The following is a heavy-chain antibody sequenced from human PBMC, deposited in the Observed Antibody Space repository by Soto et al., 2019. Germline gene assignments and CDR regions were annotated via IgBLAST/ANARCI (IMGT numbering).Heavy chain of an antibody. CDR2: LYSDGRT. CDR1: GFIVSSSY. Sequence: DVQLGETGGGWIQPGGSLRLSCAASGFIVSSSYMSWVRQAPGKGLEWVSVLYSDGRTYYADSVKGRFTISRDNSKNTLYLQMNSLSAEDTAVYYCARCSGWYGQCYFDCWGQGTLVTVSS. D-gene: IGHD6-13*01. J-gene: IGHJ4*02. CDR3: ARCSGWYGQCYFDC. V-gene: IGHV3-53*02.